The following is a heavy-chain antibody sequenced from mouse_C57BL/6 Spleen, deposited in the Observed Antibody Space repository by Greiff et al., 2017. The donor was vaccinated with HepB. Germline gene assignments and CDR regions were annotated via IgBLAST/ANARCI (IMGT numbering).Heavy chain of an antibody. D-gene: IGHD2-5*01. CDR1: GFTFSDYG. J-gene: IGHJ4*01. CDR2: ISSGSSTI. Sequence: EVKLMESGGGLVKPGGSLKLSCAASGFTFSDYGMHWVRQAPEKGLEWVAYISSGSSTIYYADTVKGRFTISRDNAKNTLFLQMTSLRSEDTAMYYCASAYYSNYYAMDYWGQGTSDTVSS. CDR3: ASAYYSNYYAMDY. V-gene: IGHV5-17*01.